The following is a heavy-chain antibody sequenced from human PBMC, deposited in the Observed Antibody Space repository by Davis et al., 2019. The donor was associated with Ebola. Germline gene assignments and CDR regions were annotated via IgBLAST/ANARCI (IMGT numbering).Heavy chain of an antibody. V-gene: IGHV3-13*01. D-gene: IGHD4-17*01. CDR2: IGTAGDT. Sequence: GESLKISCAASGFTFSSYDMHWVRQATGKGLEWVSAIGTAGDTYYPGSVKGRFTISRDNAKNSLYLQMNSLRAEDTALYYCAKAAVTRHFDYWGQGTLVTVSS. CDR3: AKAAVTRHFDY. CDR1: GFTFSSYD. J-gene: IGHJ4*02.